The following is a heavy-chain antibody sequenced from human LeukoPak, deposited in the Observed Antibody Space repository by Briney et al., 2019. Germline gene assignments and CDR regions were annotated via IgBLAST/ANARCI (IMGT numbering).Heavy chain of an antibody. CDR3: ARAVALYQPLDY. V-gene: IGHV1-46*01. D-gene: IGHD2-2*01. J-gene: IGHJ4*02. Sequence: ASVKVSCKASGYIFTSYYMHWVRQAPGQGLEWMGVINPSGGSTTYAPRFQGRVTMTRDTSTRTVYMELSSLRSEDTAVYYCARAVALYQPLDYRGQGTLVTVSS. CDR2: INPSGGST. CDR1: GYIFTSYY.